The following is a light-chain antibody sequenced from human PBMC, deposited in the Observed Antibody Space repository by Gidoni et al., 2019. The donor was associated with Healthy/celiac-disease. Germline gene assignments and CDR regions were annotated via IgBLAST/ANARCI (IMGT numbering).Light chain of an antibody. Sequence: DIQMTQSPSSLSASVGDRVTITCRASQRISSYLNWYQQNPGKAPKLLIYAASSLQRGVPTRFSGSGSGTDFTLTISSLQPADFATYYCQQSYSTPPVTFGQGTKVEIK. CDR1: QRISSY. CDR2: AAS. J-gene: IGKJ1*01. CDR3: QQSYSTPPVT. V-gene: IGKV1-39*01.